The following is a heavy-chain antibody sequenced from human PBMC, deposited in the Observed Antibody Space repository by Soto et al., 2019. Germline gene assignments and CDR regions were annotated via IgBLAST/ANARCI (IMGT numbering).Heavy chain of an antibody. V-gene: IGHV4-39*01. J-gene: IGHJ4*02. Sequence: SETLGIGCTFSGDSISISGFYWGWIRQPPGKGLEWIGSIYYSGSTYYNPSHKSRVTISIDTSQNQFSLKLRSVTAADTAVYYCARREQWLAGYFDYWGQGTMVTVSS. CDR2: IYYSGST. CDR3: ARREQWLAGYFDY. CDR1: GDSISISGFY. D-gene: IGHD6-19*01.